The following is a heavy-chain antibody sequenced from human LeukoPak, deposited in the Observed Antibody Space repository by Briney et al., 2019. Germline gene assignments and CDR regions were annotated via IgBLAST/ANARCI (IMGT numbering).Heavy chain of an antibody. V-gene: IGHV3-33*08. J-gene: IGHJ4*02. CDR1: GFTFSSNS. CDR3: ARDLAAAGTTPVDY. D-gene: IGHD6-13*01. CDR2: IWYDGSNK. Sequence: GGSLRLSCAASGFTFSSNSMTWVRQAPGKGLEWVAVIWYDGSNKYYADSVKGRFTISRDNSKNTLYLQMNSLRAEDTAVYYCARDLAAAGTTPVDYWGQGTLVTVSS.